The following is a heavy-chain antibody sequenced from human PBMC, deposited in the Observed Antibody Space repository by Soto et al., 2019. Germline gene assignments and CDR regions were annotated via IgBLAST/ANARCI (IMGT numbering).Heavy chain of an antibody. CDR3: ERGPRPVYY. J-gene: IGHJ4*02. V-gene: IGHV4-31*03. Sequence: QVQLQESGPGLVKPSQTLSLTCTVSGGSISSGGYYWSWIRQHPGTGLEWIGHIYHSGSTYYNPSLEGRVTISVDTSKNQFSLKLSSVTAADAAVYYCERGPRPVYYWGQGTLVTVSS. CDR2: IYHSGST. CDR1: GGSISSGGYY. D-gene: IGHD3-16*01.